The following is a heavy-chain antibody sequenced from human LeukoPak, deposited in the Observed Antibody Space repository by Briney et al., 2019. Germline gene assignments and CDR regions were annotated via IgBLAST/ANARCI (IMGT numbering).Heavy chain of an antibody. CDR1: GFSFSEKY. CDR3: CFGDYGDF. Sequence: PGGSLRLSCAASGFSFSEKYMCWVRQAPGKGLEWIGRIKNKNEGGTTHYAPSLKGRFTISRDDSTNTLYLQMNNKKTEDTAMYYCCFGDYGDFWGQGTLVTVSS. CDR2: IKNKNEGGTT. D-gene: IGHD4-17*01. J-gene: IGHJ4*02. V-gene: IGHV3-15*05.